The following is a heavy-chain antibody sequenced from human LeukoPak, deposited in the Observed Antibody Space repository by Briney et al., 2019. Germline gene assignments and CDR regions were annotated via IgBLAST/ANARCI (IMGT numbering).Heavy chain of an antibody. V-gene: IGHV3-30*04. CDR1: GFTFSSYA. CDR3: ARDYDSIEGPIEY. Sequence: GGSLRLSCAASGFTFSSYAMHWVRQAPGEGLEWVAVISYDGSNKYYADSVKGRFTISRDNSKNTLYLQMNSLRAEDTAVYYCARDYDSIEGPIEYWGQGTLVTVSS. J-gene: IGHJ4*02. D-gene: IGHD3-22*01. CDR2: ISYDGSNK.